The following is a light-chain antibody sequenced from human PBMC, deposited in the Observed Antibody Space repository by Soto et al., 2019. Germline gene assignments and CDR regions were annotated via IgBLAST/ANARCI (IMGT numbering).Light chain of an antibody. CDR3: AAWDDSLYGWV. V-gene: IGLV1-44*01. CDR2: YNN. Sequence: QAVVTQPPSASGTPGQRVTISCSGSSSNIGSNTVNWYQQLPGTAPTLLIYYNNQRPSGVPDRFSGSKSGTSVSLAISGLQSEDEAHYYCAAWDDSLYGWVFGGGTKLTVL. CDR1: SSNIGSNT. J-gene: IGLJ3*02.